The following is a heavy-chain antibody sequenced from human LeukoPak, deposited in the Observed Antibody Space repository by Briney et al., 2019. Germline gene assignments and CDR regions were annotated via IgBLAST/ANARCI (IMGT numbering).Heavy chain of an antibody. V-gene: IGHV3-15*01. J-gene: IGHJ6*02. D-gene: IGHD3-22*01. CDR3: VNPGWYYDSSGYSYYYGMDV. CDR1: GFTFSNAW. CDR2: IKSKTDGGTT. Sequence: PGGSLRLSCAASGFTFSNAWMSWVRQAPGKGLEWVGRIKSKTDGGTTDYAAPVKGRFTISRDDSKNTLYLQMNSLRPDDTAVYYCVNPGWYYDSSGYSYYYGMDVWGQGTTVTVSS.